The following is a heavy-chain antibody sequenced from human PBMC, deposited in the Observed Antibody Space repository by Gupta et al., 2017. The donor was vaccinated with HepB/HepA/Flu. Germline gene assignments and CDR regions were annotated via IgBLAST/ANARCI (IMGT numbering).Heavy chain of an antibody. CDR3: ARAVQAWYSSDAFDI. CDR2: ISAYNGNT. D-gene: IGHD6-13*01. Sequence: QVQLMQSGAEVKKPGASVKVSCKASGYTFSSYVISWVRQAPGQGLEWMGWISAYNGNTNYAQKLQGRVTMTTDTSTSTVYMELRSLRSDDTALYYCARAVQAWYSSDAFDIWGQGTMVTVSS. CDR1: GYTFSSYV. V-gene: IGHV1-18*01. J-gene: IGHJ3*02.